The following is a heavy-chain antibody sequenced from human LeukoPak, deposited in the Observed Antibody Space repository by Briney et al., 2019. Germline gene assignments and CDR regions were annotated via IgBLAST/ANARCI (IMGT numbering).Heavy chain of an antibody. D-gene: IGHD3-22*01. CDR3: ARDPHYDSSGYPSRDGMDV. CDR1: GFTFSTSA. J-gene: IGHJ6*02. CDR2: INNVRSHI. V-gene: IGHV3-21*06. Sequence: GGSLRLSCAASGFTFSTSAMNWVRQAPGKGLEWVSSINNVRSHIYYADSVRGRFTISRDNANNVLYLQMNSLRAEDTAVYYCARDPHYDSSGYPSRDGMDVWGQGTTVTVSS.